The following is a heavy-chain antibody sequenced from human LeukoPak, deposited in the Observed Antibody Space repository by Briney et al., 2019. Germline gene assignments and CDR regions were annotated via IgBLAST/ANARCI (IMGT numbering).Heavy chain of an antibody. D-gene: IGHD2-2*01. CDR2: ISTSSVNT. Sequence: ASVKVSCKASGYTFTSYYMHWVRQAPGQGLEWMGWISTSSVNTNYAQKFQGRLTMTTDTSTSTAYMELRSLRSDDTAVYYCTRDFDNPENSCPSTSCIDVWGQGTTVTVSS. CDR3: TRDFDNPENSCPSTSCIDV. CDR1: GYTFTSYY. J-gene: IGHJ6*02. V-gene: IGHV1-18*04.